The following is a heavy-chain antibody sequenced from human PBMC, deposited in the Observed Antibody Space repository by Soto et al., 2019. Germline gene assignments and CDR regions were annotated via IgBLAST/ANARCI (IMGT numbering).Heavy chain of an antibody. CDR1: GGPFSSYP. J-gene: IGHJ4*02. Sequence: SVKAPCKPSGGPFSSYPFGWVRQAPGQGLEWMGGIIPIFGTANYAQKFQGRVTITADESTSTAYMELSSLRSEDTAVCYCARVRSVRAYYFDYWGQGTLVTVSS. CDR3: ARVRSVRAYYFDY. CDR2: IIPIFGTA. D-gene: IGHD3-22*01. V-gene: IGHV1-69*13.